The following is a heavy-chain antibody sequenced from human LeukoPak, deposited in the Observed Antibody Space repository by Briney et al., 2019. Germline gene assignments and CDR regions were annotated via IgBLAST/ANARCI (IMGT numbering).Heavy chain of an antibody. CDR3: ARDSRGSYLGY. CDR2: IYYSGST. CDR1: GGSISSYY. D-gene: IGHD1-26*01. J-gene: IGHJ4*02. Sequence: SETLSLTCTVSGGSISSYYWSWIRQPPGKGLEWIGYIYYSGSTNYNPSLKSRVTISVDTSKNQLSLKLSSVTAADTAVYYCARDSRGSYLGYWGQGTLVTVSS. V-gene: IGHV4-59*01.